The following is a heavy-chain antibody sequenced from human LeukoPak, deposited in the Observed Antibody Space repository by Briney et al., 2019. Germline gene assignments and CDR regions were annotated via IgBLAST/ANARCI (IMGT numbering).Heavy chain of an antibody. D-gene: IGHD2-15*01. Sequence: ASVKVSCKASGCTFAAYYIHWVRQAPGQGLEWMGWINPNSGGTNSAPKFQGRVTMTRDTSITTTYMEVGRLTSDDTAVYYCARDLGSRGGYFSGYWGQGTLVSVSS. V-gene: IGHV1-2*02. CDR2: INPNSGGT. CDR3: ARDLGSRGGYFSGY. CDR1: GCTFAAYY. J-gene: IGHJ4*02.